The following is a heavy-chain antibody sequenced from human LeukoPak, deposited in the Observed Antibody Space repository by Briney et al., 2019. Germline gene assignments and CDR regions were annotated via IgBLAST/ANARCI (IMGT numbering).Heavy chain of an antibody. J-gene: IGHJ4*02. Sequence: PGGSLRLSSAASGFTFSSYSMNWVRQAPGKGLEWVSSISSSSSYIYYADSVKGRFTISRDNAKNSLYLQMNSLRAEDTAVYYCAREASSSWYYFDYWGQGTLVTVSS. CDR1: GFTFSSYS. V-gene: IGHV3-21*01. CDR3: AREASSSWYYFDY. D-gene: IGHD6-13*01. CDR2: ISSSSSYI.